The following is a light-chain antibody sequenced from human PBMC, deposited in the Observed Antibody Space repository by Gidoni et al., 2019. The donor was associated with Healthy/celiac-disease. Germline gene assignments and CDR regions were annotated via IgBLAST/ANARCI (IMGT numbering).Light chain of an antibody. CDR2: DAS. V-gene: IGKV3-11*01. CDR3: QQRSNWPRFT. CDR1: QSVSSY. Sequence: ELVLTQSPATLSLSPGERATRSCRASQSVSSYLAWYQQKPGQAPRLLIYDASNRATGIPARFSGSGSGTDFTLTISSLEHEEFAVYYCQQRSNWPRFTFGHGTKVDIK. J-gene: IGKJ3*01.